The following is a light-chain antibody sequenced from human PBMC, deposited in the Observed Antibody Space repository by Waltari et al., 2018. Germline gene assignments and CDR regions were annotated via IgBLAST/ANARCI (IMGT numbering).Light chain of an antibody. CDR2: EVT. CDR1: SRDVCGHNY. J-gene: IGLJ1*01. Sequence: QSALTQPASVSGSPGPSMTISCTGTSRDVCGHNYVSWYQQHPGKAPKLIIYEVTDRPSGVSNRFSGSKFGNTASLTISGLQAEDEADYYCSSYTSSGTPYVFGTGTRVTVL. V-gene: IGLV2-14*01. CDR3: SSYTSSGTPYV.